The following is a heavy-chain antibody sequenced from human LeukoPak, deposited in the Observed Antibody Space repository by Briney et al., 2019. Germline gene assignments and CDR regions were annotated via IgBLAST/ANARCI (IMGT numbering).Heavy chain of an antibody. CDR2: IYYSGST. D-gene: IGHD5-24*01. J-gene: IGHJ4*02. CDR3: AGSRRDGYNYPY. CDR1: GGSISSYY. Sequence: SETLSLTCTVSGGSISSYYWSWIRQPPGKGLEWIGYIYYSGSTNYNPSLKSRVTISVDTSKNQFSLKLSSVTAADTAVYYCAGSRRDGYNYPYWGQGTLVTVSS. V-gene: IGHV4-59*08.